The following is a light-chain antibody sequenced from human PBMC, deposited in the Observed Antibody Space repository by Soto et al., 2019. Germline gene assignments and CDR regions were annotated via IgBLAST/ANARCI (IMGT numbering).Light chain of an antibody. CDR1: SSDVGGYNY. CDR3: SSYAGSSNV. Sequence: QSVLTQPPSASGSPGQSVAISCTGTSSDVGGYNYVSWYQQRPGKAPKLMIYEVNKRPSGVPDRFSGSKSGNTASLTVSGLRAEDEADYYCSSYAGSSNVFGTGTKVTVL. CDR2: EVN. J-gene: IGLJ1*01. V-gene: IGLV2-8*01.